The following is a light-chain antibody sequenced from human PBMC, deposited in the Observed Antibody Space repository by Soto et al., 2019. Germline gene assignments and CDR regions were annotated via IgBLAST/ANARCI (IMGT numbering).Light chain of an antibody. CDR2: DAS. CDR3: QHMRT. J-gene: IGKJ1*01. V-gene: IGKV1-5*01. CDR1: QNINNW. Sequence: DIQMTQSPSTLSASIGDRVTITCRASQNINNWIAWYQQKPGKAPKFLIYDASTFESGVPSRFSGSGFGTEFSLTIISLQPDYFGSYYCQHMRTFGQGTKVDIK.